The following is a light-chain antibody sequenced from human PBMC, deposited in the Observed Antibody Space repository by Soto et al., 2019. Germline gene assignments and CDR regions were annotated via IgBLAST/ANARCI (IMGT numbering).Light chain of an antibody. J-gene: IGKJ1*01. V-gene: IGKV3-20*01. CDR3: QHHNSYSQT. CDR2: GAS. CDR1: QSVSSNF. Sequence: EIVLTQSPGTLSLSLGERVTLSCRASQSVSSNFLTWYQHKPGQAPRLLIYGASSRATSIPDRFSGSGSGTGFTLTISRLEPDDFGTYFCQHHNSYSQTFGQGTKVEIK.